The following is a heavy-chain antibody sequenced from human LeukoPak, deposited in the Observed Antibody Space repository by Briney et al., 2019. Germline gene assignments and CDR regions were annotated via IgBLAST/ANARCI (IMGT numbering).Heavy chain of an antibody. CDR3: ARWGIAVAGKNGGRFQLGPMDV. CDR2: IYTSGST. Sequence: SETLSLTCTVSGGSISSGSYYWSWIRQPAGKGLEWIGRIYTSGSTNYNPSLKSRVTISVDTSKNQFSLKLSSVTAADTAVYYCARWGIAVAGKNGGRFQLGPMDVWGKGTTVTISS. J-gene: IGHJ6*03. CDR1: GGSISSGSYY. V-gene: IGHV4-61*02. D-gene: IGHD6-19*01.